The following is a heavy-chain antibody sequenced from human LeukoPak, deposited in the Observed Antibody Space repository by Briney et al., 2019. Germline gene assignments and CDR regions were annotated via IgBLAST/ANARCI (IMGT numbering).Heavy chain of an antibody. D-gene: IGHD6-19*01. CDR1: GYTFTSYG. V-gene: IGHV1-2*02. CDR2: INPNSGGT. Sequence: ASVKVSCKASGYTFTSYGISWVRQAPGQGLEWMGWINPNSGGTNYAQKFQGRVTMTRDTSISTAYMELSRLRSDDTAVYYCARAVAADYWGQGTLVTVSS. J-gene: IGHJ4*02. CDR3: ARAVAADY.